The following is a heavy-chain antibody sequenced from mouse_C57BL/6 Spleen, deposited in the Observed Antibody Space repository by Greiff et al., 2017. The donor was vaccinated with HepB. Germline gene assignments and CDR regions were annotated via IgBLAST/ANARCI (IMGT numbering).Heavy chain of an antibody. Sequence: QVQLQQPGAELVKPGASVKLSCKASGYTFTSYWMHWVKQRPGRGLEWIGRIDPNSGGTKYNEQFKSKATLTVDKPSSTAYMQLSSLTSEDSAVYYCARGISDSPLAWFAYWGQGTLVTVSA. CDR1: GYTFTSYW. CDR3: ARGISDSPLAWFAY. V-gene: IGHV1-72*01. CDR2: IDPNSGGT. D-gene: IGHD2-12*01. J-gene: IGHJ3*01.